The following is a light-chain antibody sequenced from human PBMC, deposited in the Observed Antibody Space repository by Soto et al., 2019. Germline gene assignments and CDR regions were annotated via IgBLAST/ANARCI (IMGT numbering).Light chain of an antibody. CDR2: DVS. V-gene: IGKV1-5*01. Sequence: DIQMTQSPSTLYAHEGDKISITCRAGQSIGRRLAWYQKKPGKAPKLLMYDVSVLDTGVPPRFSGSGSETEFTLTISGLQADDFATYYCQQYNLYSALSFGGGPKVEL. CDR1: QSIGRR. CDR3: QQYNLYSALS. J-gene: IGKJ4*01.